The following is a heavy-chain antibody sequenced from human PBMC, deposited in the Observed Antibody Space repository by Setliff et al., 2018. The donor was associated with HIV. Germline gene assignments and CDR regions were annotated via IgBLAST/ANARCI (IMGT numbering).Heavy chain of an antibody. Sequence: SETLSLTCGVSGGSFSGHYWSWIRQPPGKGLEWIAYIYYTGSTNYNPSLKSRVTISLDTSKNQFSLNVNSVTAADTAVYYCARTPSRGGFDYWGQGALVTVSS. V-gene: IGHV4-59*11. D-gene: IGHD3-16*01. J-gene: IGHJ4*02. CDR1: GGSFSGHY. CDR2: IYYTGST. CDR3: ARTPSRGGFDY.